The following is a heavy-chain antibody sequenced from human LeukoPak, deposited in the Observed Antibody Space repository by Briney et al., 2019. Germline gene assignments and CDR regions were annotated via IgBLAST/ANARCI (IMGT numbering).Heavy chain of an antibody. V-gene: IGHV4-4*07. CDR2: IYSTGST. Sequence: SETLSLTCTVSDGSINFYWSWIRQPAGKGLEWIGRIYSTGSTNYSPSLKSRVTMSVDKSKNQFSLNLSSVTAADTAVYYCARGIADPYSFDSWGQGTLVTVSS. J-gene: IGHJ4*02. D-gene: IGHD6-13*01. CDR3: ARGIADPYSFDS. CDR1: DGSINFY.